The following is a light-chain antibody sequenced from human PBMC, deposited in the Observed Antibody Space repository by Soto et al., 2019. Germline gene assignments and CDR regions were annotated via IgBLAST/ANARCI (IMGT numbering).Light chain of an antibody. CDR2: AAS. CDR1: QSITSY. CDR3: QQSNSSPPT. Sequence: IQMTQSPSALSASLGVRVTIASRASQSITSYLNWYQHEPGQAPNLLIYAASTLQAGVPSRFRGSGSGTDFTLTISSLQPEDFATYFCQQSNSSPPTFGGGTKVDIK. J-gene: IGKJ4*01. V-gene: IGKV1-39*01.